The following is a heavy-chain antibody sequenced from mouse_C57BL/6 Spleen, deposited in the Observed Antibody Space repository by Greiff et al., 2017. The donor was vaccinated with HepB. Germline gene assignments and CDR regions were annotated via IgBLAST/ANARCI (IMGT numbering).Heavy chain of an antibody. J-gene: IGHJ1*03. Sequence: EVQLMESGGGLVKPGGSLKLSCAASGFTFSDYGMHWVRQAPEKGLEWVAYISSGSSTIYYADTVKGRITNSRDNAKNTLFLQMTSLRSEDTAMYYCASLYGTWYFDVWGTGTTVTVSS. V-gene: IGHV5-17*01. D-gene: IGHD1-1*01. CDR2: ISSGSSTI. CDR3: ASLYGTWYFDV. CDR1: GFTFSDYG.